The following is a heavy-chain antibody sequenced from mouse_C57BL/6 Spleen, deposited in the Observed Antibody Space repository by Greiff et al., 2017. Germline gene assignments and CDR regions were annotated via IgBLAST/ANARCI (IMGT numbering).Heavy chain of an antibody. Sequence: VKLMESGPELVKPGASVKISCKASGYAFSSSWMNWVKQRPGKGLEWIGRIYPGDGDTNYNGKFKGKATLTADKSSSTAYMQLSSLTSEDSAVYFCARLGYYGYFDCWGQGTTLTVSS. CDR2: IYPGDGDT. D-gene: IGHD1-1*01. CDR1: GYAFSSSW. J-gene: IGHJ2*01. CDR3: ARLGYYGYFDC. V-gene: IGHV1-82*01.